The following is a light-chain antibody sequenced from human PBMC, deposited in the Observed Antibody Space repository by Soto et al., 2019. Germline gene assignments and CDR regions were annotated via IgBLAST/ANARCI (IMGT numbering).Light chain of an antibody. Sequence: EIVLTQSPATLSVSPGERVTLSCRASQSVDINLAWYQQKPGQPPRLLIYGASTRATDMSGTFSGRGSGTEFTLTISSLRPEDFAVYYCQQYRSWPRTF. V-gene: IGKV3-15*01. CDR1: QSVDIN. CDR3: QQYRSWPRT. J-gene: IGKJ4*02. CDR2: GAS.